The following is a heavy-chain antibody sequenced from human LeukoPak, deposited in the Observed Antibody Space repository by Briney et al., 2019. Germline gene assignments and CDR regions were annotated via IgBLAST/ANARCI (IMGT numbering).Heavy chain of an antibody. V-gene: IGHV4-34*01. J-gene: IGHJ3*02. Sequence: SETLSLTCAVYGGSFSGYYWSWIRQPPGKGLEWIGEINHGGSTNYNPSLKSRVTISVDASKNQFSLRLSSVTAADTAVYYCARRGVSDYVTVDIWGQGTMVSVSS. CDR2: INHGGST. CDR3: ARRGVSDYVTVDI. D-gene: IGHD5-12*01. CDR1: GGSFSGYY.